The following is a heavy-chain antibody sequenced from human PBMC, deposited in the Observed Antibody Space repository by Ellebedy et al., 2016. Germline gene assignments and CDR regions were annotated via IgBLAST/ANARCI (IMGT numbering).Heavy chain of an antibody. CDR1: GGSFSGSY. J-gene: IGHJ6*02. Sequence: SETLSLXXGVSGGSFSGSYWTWIRQYPGKGLEWIGEVGHSGYTNYNSSLKSRLSISVDTSKTQFSLKMYSVTAADTAVYYCVRGRPAVPASSYGLDVWGQGTTVTVSS. CDR2: VGHSGYT. D-gene: IGHD2-2*01. V-gene: IGHV4-34*01. CDR3: VRGRPAVPASSYGLDV.